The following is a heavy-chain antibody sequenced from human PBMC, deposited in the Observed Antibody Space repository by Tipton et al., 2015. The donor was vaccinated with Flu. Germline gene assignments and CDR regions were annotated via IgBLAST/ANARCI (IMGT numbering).Heavy chain of an antibody. Sequence: TLSLTCTVSGGSISSYYWSWIRQPPGKGLEWIGYIYYSGSTNYNPSLKSRVTISVDTSKNQFSLKLSSVTAADTAVYYCARHGIYSGSCLWYYYYGMDVWGQGTTVTVSS. CDR1: GGSISSYY. CDR3: ARHGIYSGSCLWYYYYGMDV. CDR2: IYYSGST. V-gene: IGHV4-59*08. D-gene: IGHD1-26*01. J-gene: IGHJ6*02.